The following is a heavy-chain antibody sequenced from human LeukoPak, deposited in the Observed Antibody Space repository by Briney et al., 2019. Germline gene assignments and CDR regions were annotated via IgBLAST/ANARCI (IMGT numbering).Heavy chain of an antibody. Sequence: GGSLRLSCAASGFTFSDYYMSWIRQAPGKGLEWVSYISSSGSTIYYADSVKGRFTISRDNAKNSLYLQMNSLRAEDTAVYYCARVGILTGYYSDAFDYWGQGTLATVSS. D-gene: IGHD3-9*01. CDR2: ISSSGSTI. CDR3: ARVGILTGYYSDAFDY. V-gene: IGHV3-11*04. CDR1: GFTFSDYY. J-gene: IGHJ4*02.